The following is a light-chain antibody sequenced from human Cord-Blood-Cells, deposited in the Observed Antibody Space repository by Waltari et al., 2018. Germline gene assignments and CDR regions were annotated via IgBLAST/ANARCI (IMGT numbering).Light chain of an antibody. J-gene: IGLJ2*01. CDR3: QSYDSISVV. Sequence: QSVLTQPPSVSGAPGQRVTISCTGSSSNIGAGYDVHWYQQLPGTAPKLLLYGNSNRPSGVPDRFSGSKSGTSASLAITGLQAEDEADYYCQSYDSISVVFGGGTKLTVL. CDR1: SSNIGAGYD. CDR2: GNS. V-gene: IGLV1-40*01.